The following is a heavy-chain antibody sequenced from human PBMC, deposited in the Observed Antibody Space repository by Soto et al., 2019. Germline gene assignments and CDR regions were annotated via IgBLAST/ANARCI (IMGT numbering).Heavy chain of an antibody. CDR1: AYTFTSYD. J-gene: IGHJ6*02. Sequence: SVKVSFKASAYTFTSYDINWVRQATGQGLEWMGWMNPNSGNTGYAQKFQGRVTMTRNTSISTAYMELSSLRSEDTAVYYCARLLSITIFGVVPDVWGQGTTVTVS. D-gene: IGHD3-3*01. CDR3: ARLLSITIFGVVPDV. CDR2: MNPNSGNT. V-gene: IGHV1-8*01.